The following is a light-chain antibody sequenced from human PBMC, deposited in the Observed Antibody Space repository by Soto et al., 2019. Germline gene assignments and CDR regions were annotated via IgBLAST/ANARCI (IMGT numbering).Light chain of an antibody. V-gene: IGKV3-15*01. J-gene: IGKJ2*01. CDR3: QQYDNWPPFT. CDR1: QSVSSN. CDR2: GAS. Sequence: EIVMTQSPATLSVSPGHRATLSCRASQSVSSNLAWYQQKPGQAPRLLIYGASTRATGVPARFSGGGSGTEFTLSISSLQSGDFAVYYCQQYDNWPPFTFGQGTKLEIK.